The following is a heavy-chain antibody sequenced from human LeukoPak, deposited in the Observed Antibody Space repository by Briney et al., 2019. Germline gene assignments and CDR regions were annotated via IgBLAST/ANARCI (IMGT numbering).Heavy chain of an antibody. CDR2: ISAYNGNT. Sequence: GASVKVSCKASGYTFTSYYMHWVRQAPGQGLEWMGWISAYNGNTNYAQKLQGRVTMTTDTSTSTAYMELRSLRSDDTAVYYCARARRPYYDILTGYLIFDYWGQGTLVTVSS. D-gene: IGHD3-9*01. V-gene: IGHV1-18*04. CDR3: ARARRPYYDILTGYLIFDY. J-gene: IGHJ4*02. CDR1: GYTFTSYY.